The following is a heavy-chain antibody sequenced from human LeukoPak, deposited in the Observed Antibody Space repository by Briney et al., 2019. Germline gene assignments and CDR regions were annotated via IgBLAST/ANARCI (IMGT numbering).Heavy chain of an antibody. V-gene: IGHV3-23*01. CDR2: ISGSGGST. J-gene: IGHJ4*02. Sequence: GGSLRLSCAASGFTLSSYAMSWVRQAPGKGLEWVSAISGSGGSTYYADSVKGRFTISRDNSKNTLYLQMNSLRAEDTAVYYCAKVFSSGYYAGFDYWGQGTLVTVSS. D-gene: IGHD3-22*01. CDR1: GFTLSSYA. CDR3: AKVFSSGYYAGFDY.